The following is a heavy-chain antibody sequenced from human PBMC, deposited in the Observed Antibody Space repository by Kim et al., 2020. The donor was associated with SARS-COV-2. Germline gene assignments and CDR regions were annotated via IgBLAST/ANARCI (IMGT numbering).Heavy chain of an antibody. CDR3: ARGVVGPAAEPNWFDP. CDR2: IYYSGST. D-gene: IGHD2-2*01. J-gene: IGHJ5*02. Sequence: SETLSLTCTVSGGSISSYYWSWIRQPPGKGLEWIGYIYYSGSTNYNPSLKSRVTISVDTSKNQFSLKLSSVTAADTAVYYCARGVVGPAAEPNWFDPWGQGTLVTVSS. CDR1: GGSISSYY. V-gene: IGHV4-59*13.